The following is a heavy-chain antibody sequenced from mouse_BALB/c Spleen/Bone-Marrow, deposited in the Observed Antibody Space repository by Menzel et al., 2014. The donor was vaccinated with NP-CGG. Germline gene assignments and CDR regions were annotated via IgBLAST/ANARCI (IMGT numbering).Heavy chain of an antibody. CDR2: IYPSDSYT. V-gene: IGHV1S126*01. J-gene: IGHJ4*01. CDR3: TRQYGNYYAMDY. Sequence: VKLQESGAELVRPGASVKVSCKASGYTFTSYWINWVKQRPGQGPEWIGNIYPSDSYTNYNQNLKDKATLTVDKSSSTAYMQLNSPTSEDSAVYYCTRQYGNYYAMDYWGQGTSVAVSS. D-gene: IGHD2-10*02. CDR1: GYTFTSYW.